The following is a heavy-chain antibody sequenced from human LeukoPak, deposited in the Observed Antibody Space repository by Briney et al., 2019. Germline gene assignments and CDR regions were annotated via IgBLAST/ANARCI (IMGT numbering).Heavy chain of an antibody. D-gene: IGHD5-18*01. CDR2: IYHSGST. V-gene: IGHV4-4*02. J-gene: IGHJ4*02. Sequence: ASETLSLTCAVSGGSISSSDWWIWVRQPPGKGLEWIGEIYHSGSTNYSPSLKSRVTISVDKSKNQFSLKLSSVTAADTAVYYCARRQRGYSYGTRIDYWGQGTLVTVSS. CDR3: ARRQRGYSYGTRIDY. CDR1: GGSISSSDW.